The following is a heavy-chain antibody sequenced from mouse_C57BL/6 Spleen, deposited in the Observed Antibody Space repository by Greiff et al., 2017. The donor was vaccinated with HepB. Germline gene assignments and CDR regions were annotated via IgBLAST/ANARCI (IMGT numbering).Heavy chain of an antibody. Sequence: QVQLQQPGAELVKPGASVKMSCKASGYTFTSYWITWVKQRPGQGLEWIGDIYPGSGSTNYNEKFKSKAKLTVDTYSSTAYMRLSSLTYEDSAVYYCARDTTVVDDWYFDVWGTGTTVTVSS. CDR3: ARDTTVVDDWYFDV. V-gene: IGHV1-55*01. D-gene: IGHD1-1*01. CDR2: IYPGSGST. CDR1: GYTFTSYW. J-gene: IGHJ1*03.